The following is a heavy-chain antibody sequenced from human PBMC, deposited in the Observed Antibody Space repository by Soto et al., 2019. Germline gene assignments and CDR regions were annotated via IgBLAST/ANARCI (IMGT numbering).Heavy chain of an antibody. CDR1: GGSISSGGYY. Sequence: QVQLQESGPGLVKPSQTLSLTCTVSGGSISSGGYYWSWIRQHPGKGLEWIGYIYYSGSTYYNPSPKGRVTISGDTSKNQFSPKLGSWAAAGTAGYYWGRGGSSTRPYPIGYWGQGTLVTVSS. D-gene: IGHD2-2*01. V-gene: IGHV4-31*03. J-gene: IGHJ4*02. CDR2: IYYSGST. CDR3: GRGGSSTRPYPIGY.